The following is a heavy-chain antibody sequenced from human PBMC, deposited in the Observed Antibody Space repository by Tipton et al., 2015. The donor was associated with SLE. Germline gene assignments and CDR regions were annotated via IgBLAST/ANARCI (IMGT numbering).Heavy chain of an antibody. CDR3: ARRSLLAVPK. V-gene: IGHV4-39*02. CDR2: IYDNGNT. J-gene: IGHJ4*02. CDR1: TFSSYW. Sequence: TFSSYWMSWVRQPPGKGLEWVGSIYDNGNTYYNPSLKSRATISEDTSKNLFSLKLSSVTAADMAVYYCARRSLLAVPKWGQGTLVTVSS. D-gene: IGHD6-19*01.